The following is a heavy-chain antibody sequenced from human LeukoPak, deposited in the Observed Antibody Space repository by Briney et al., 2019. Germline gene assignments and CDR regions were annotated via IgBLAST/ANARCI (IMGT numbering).Heavy chain of an antibody. Sequence: ASVKVSCKVSGYTLTELSMHWVRQAPGKGLEWMGGFDPEDGETIYAQKFQGRVTMTEDTSTDTAYMELSSLRSEDTAVYYCATDSSGYQNWYNWFDPWGQGTLVTVSS. V-gene: IGHV1-24*01. D-gene: IGHD3-22*01. CDR1: GYTLTELS. CDR3: ATDSSGYQNWYNWFDP. J-gene: IGHJ5*02. CDR2: FDPEDGET.